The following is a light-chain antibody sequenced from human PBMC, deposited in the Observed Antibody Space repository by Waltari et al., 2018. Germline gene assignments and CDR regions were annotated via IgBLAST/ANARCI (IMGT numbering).Light chain of an antibody. Sequence: QSGLTQPASVSGSPGQSITISCTGTSSDVGNYNLVSCYQQYPGKAPKLMVYEVTKRTAGVSDRFSGSKSGNTASLTISGRQSEDEADYYCCSYAGLGIYVFGTGTKVTVL. CDR2: EVT. J-gene: IGLJ1*01. CDR3: CSYAGLGIYV. CDR1: SSDVGNYNL. V-gene: IGLV2-23*02.